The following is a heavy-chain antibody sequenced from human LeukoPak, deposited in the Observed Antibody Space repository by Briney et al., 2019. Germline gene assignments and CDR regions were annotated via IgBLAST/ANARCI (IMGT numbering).Heavy chain of an antibody. CDR3: ARVVLRYFDWLLQDYYYYMDV. J-gene: IGHJ6*03. CDR2: ISAYNGNT. D-gene: IGHD3-9*01. V-gene: IGHV1-18*01. CDR1: GGTFSRYA. Sequence: ASVKVSCKASGGTFSRYAMSWVRQAPGQGLEWMGWISAYNGNTNYAQKLQGRVTMTTDTSTSTAYMELRSLRSDDTAVYYCARVVLRYFDWLLQDYYYYMDVWGKGTTVTVSS.